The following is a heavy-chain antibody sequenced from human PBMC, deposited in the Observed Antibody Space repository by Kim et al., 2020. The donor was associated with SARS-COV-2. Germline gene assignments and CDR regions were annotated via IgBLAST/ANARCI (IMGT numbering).Heavy chain of an antibody. D-gene: IGHD3-9*01. CDR2: IYTSGST. CDR3: ARGDYDILTGYYNGWFDP. Sequence: SETLSLTCTVSGGSISSGSYYWSWIRQPAGKGLEWIGRIYTSGSTNYNPSLKSRVTISVDTSKNQFSLKLSSVTAADTAVYYCARGDYDILTGYYNGWFDPWGQGTLVTVSS. CDR1: GGSISSGSYY. J-gene: IGHJ5*02. V-gene: IGHV4-61*02.